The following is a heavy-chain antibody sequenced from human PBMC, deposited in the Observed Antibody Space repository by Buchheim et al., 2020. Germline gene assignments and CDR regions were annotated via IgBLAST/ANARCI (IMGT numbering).Heavy chain of an antibody. CDR3: ARDPPDSGWALHS. J-gene: IGHJ4*02. Sequence: QVQLVESGGGVVQPGTSLRLSCAASGFTFSSYGMHWVRQAPGKGLEWVGMIYHDGSTKYYADSVKGRFTISRDNSKNTLYLQMDSLRAEDMAVYYCARDPPDSGWALHSWGQGTL. V-gene: IGHV3-33*01. CDR1: GFTFSSYG. D-gene: IGHD6-19*01. CDR2: IYHDGSTK.